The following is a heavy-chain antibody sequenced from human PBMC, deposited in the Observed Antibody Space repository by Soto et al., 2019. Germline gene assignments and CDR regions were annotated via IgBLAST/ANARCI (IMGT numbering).Heavy chain of an antibody. V-gene: IGHV3-11*01. J-gene: IGHJ4*02. CDR2: VSSSRTTI. D-gene: IGHD6-6*01. Sequence: QVQLVESGGGLVKPGGSLRLSCAASGFTFSDYDMSWIRQAPGKGLEWVSLVSSSRTTIYYADSVKGRFTISRDNAKHSLYLQMNRLRAEDTAVYYCARMGPRAARPSYWGQGTLVTVSS. CDR3: ARMGPRAARPSY. CDR1: GFTFSDYD.